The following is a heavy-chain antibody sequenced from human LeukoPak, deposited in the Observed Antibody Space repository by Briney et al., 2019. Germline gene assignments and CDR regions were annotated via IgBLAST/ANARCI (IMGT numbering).Heavy chain of an antibody. CDR1: GGTFSSSA. CDR3: ASGGDYGAWFDP. J-gene: IGHJ5*02. D-gene: IGHD4-17*01. Sequence: GSSVKVSCKASGGTFSSSAISWVRQAPGQGLEWMGRIIPILGIANYAQKFQGRVTITADKSTSTAYMELSSLRSEDTAVYYCASGGDYGAWFDPWGQGTLVTVSS. CDR2: IIPILGIA. V-gene: IGHV1-69*04.